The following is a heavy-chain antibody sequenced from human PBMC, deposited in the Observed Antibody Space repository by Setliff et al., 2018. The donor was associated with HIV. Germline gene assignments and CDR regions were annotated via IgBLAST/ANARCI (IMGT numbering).Heavy chain of an antibody. D-gene: IGHD4-4*01. CDR3: ARELPSSNPTRQYAFDL. CDR1: GYTFVKFG. Sequence: GASVTVSCKTSGYTFVKFGISWVRQAPGQGLEWLGWSSPNGNTKNHHKFSGRITMTTATPTTTAFMELRSLTSADTAVYFCARELPSSNPTRQYAFDLWGQGTMVTVSS. V-gene: IGHV1-18*01. CDR2: SSPNGNT. J-gene: IGHJ3*01.